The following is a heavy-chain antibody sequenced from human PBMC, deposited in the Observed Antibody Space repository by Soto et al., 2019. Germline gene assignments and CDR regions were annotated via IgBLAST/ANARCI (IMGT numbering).Heavy chain of an antibody. Sequence: PGGSLRLSCTGFGFNFRDYTLNWYRQAPGKGLEWVGLLRSKAYGETTEYAASVKGRFSFSRDDSRGVAYVQMNSLHTGDTAVYYCARESTPEWYFDYWGQGALVT. CDR1: GFNFRDYT. D-gene: IGHD3-3*01. V-gene: IGHV3-49*03. CDR3: ARESTPEWYFDY. CDR2: LRSKAYGETT. J-gene: IGHJ4*02.